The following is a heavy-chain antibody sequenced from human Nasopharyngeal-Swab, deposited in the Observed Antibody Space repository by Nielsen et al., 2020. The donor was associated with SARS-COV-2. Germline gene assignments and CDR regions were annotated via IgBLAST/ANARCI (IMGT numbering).Heavy chain of an antibody. D-gene: IGHD1-26*01. CDR1: GYTLTELS. CDR3: ATDYALGGATTVDC. V-gene: IGHV1-24*01. J-gene: IGHJ4*02. Sequence: ASVKVSCKVSGYTLTELSMHWVRQAPGKGLEWMGGFDPEDGETIYAQKFQGRVTMTEDTSTDTAYMELSSLRSEDTAVYYCATDYALGGATTVDCWGQGTLVTVSS. CDR2: FDPEDGET.